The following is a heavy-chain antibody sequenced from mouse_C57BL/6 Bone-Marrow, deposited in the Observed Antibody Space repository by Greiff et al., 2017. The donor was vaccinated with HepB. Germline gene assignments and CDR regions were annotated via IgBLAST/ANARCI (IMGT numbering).Heavy chain of an antibody. Sequence: VQLQQSGAELVKPGASVKISCKASGYAFSSYWMNWVKQRPGKGLEWIGQIYPGDGDTNYNGKFKGKATLTADKSSSTAYMQLSSLTSEDSAVYVCARWGSSTYWYFDVGGTGTTVTVSS. V-gene: IGHV1-80*01. CDR1: GYAFSSYW. CDR3: ARWGSSTYWYFDV. D-gene: IGHD1-1*01. J-gene: IGHJ1*03. CDR2: IYPGDGDT.